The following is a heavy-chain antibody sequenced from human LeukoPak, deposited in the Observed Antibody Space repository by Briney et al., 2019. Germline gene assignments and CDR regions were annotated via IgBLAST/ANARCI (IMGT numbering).Heavy chain of an antibody. D-gene: IGHD2-15*01. V-gene: IGHV3-64*01. CDR1: GFTFSDYA. CDR3: ARATWDS. J-gene: IGHJ4*02. CDR2: ITSKGDST. Sequence: GGSLSLSCAASGFTFSDYAMHWVRQAPGKGLEYVSGITSKGDSTYYVNSVKGRFIISRDNSKNTLYLQMNSLRAEDTAVYYCARATWDSWGQGALVTVSS.